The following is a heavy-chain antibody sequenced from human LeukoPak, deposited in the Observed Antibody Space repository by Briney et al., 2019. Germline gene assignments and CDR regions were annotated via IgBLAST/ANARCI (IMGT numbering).Heavy chain of an antibody. CDR2: ISYDGSNK. Sequence: PGRSLRLSCAASGFTFSSYGMHWVRQAPGKGLEWVAVISYDGSNKYYADSVKGRFTISRDNSKNTLYLQMNSLRGEDTAVYYCAKGEQWLVTTYFDLWGRGTLVTVSS. CDR1: GFTFSSYG. J-gene: IGHJ2*01. CDR3: AKGEQWLVTTYFDL. V-gene: IGHV3-30*18. D-gene: IGHD6-19*01.